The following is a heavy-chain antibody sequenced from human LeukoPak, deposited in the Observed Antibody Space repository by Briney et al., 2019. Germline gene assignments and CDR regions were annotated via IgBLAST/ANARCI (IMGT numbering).Heavy chain of an antibody. D-gene: IGHD3-22*01. Sequence: PSETLSLTCTVTGGSIRSYYWSWIRQPPGKGLEWIGYIYYSGSTNYNPSLKSRVTISVDTSKNQFSLKLSSVTAADTAVYYCARGSSVYYYIMDYWGQGTLVTVSS. V-gene: IGHV4-59*01. CDR1: GGSIRSYY. CDR3: ARGSSVYYYIMDY. J-gene: IGHJ4*02. CDR2: IYYSGST.